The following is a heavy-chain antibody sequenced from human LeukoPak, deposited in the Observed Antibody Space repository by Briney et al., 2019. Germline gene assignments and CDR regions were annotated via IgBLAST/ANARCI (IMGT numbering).Heavy chain of an antibody. D-gene: IGHD3-10*01. Sequence: VASVKVSCKASGYTFTSYAISWVRQAPGQGLEWMGWISAYNGNTNYAQKYQGRVTMARNTSISTAYMELSSLRSEDTAVYYCARVPPGTMVRGVIITGRRGGSRGYNWFDPWGQGTLVTVSS. CDR2: ISAYNGNT. J-gene: IGHJ5*02. V-gene: IGHV1-18*01. CDR1: GYTFTSYA. CDR3: ARVPPGTMVRGVIITGRRGGSRGYNWFDP.